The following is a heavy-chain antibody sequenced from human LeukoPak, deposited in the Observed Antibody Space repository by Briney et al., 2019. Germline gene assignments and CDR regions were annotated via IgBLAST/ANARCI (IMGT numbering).Heavy chain of an antibody. CDR3: ARGRDFWSGYFTWFDP. J-gene: IGHJ5*02. Sequence: SQTLSLTCTVSGGSISSGGYYWSWIRQHPGKGLEWIGYIYYSGSTYYNPSLKSRVTISVDTSKNQFSLKLSSVTAADTAVYYCARGRDFWSGYFTWFDPWGQGTLVTVSS. CDR2: IYYSGST. V-gene: IGHV4-31*03. D-gene: IGHD3-3*01. CDR1: GGSISSGGYY.